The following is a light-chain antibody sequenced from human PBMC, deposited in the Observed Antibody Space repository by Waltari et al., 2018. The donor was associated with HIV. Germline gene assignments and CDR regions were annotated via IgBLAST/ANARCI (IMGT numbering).Light chain of an antibody. Sequence: DIQMTQSPSSVSASVGDRVNITCRASQPVSSWLTWYQQKPGKSPDLLIYATSILQSGVPSRFSGSGSGTNFTLTITSLQPEDFASYYCQQANSFPWTFGQGTKVEIK. CDR2: ATS. CDR1: QPVSSW. V-gene: IGKV1-12*01. J-gene: IGKJ1*01. CDR3: QQANSFPWT.